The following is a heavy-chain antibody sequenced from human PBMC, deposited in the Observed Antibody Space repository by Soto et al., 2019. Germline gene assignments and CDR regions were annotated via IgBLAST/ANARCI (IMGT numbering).Heavy chain of an antibody. CDR2: IYYSGST. Sequence: TVSGGSISSYYWSWIRHHPGKGLEWIGYIYYSGSTNHNPSLKSRVTISVDTSKNQFSLKLSSVTAADTAVYYCARGGLYSGYDRYYFDYWGQGTLVTVS. V-gene: IGHV4-59*01. CDR1: GGSISSYY. CDR3: ARGGLYSGYDRYYFDY. J-gene: IGHJ4*02. D-gene: IGHD5-12*01.